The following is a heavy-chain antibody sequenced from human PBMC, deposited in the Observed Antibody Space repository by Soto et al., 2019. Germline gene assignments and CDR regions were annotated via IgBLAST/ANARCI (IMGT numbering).Heavy chain of an antibody. CDR1: GFTFSSYS. D-gene: IGHD2-2*01. V-gene: IGHV3-33*01. J-gene: IGHJ4*02. CDR2: IWYDGIKK. Sequence: GGSLRLSCAASGFTFSSYSMHWVRQAPGKGLEWVAVIWYDGIKKHYADSVKGRFTISRDNSKNTLYLEMNSLRVEDTAVYYCARDRNIVVVPAAIADYWGQGTLVTVSS. CDR3: ARDRNIVVVPAAIADY.